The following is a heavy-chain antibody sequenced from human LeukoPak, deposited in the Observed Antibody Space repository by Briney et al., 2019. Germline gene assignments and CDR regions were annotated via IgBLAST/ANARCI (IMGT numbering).Heavy chain of an antibody. J-gene: IGHJ6*02. CDR1: GYTFTSYG. CDR3: ARDRIQLWLLADGMDV. D-gene: IGHD5-18*01. V-gene: IGHV1-18*01. CDR2: ISAYNGNT. Sequence: ASVNVSCKASGYTFTSYGISWVRQAPGQGLEWMGWISAYNGNTNYAQKLQGRVTMTTDTSTSTAYMELRSLRSDDTAVYYCARDRIQLWLLADGMDVWGQGTTVTVSS.